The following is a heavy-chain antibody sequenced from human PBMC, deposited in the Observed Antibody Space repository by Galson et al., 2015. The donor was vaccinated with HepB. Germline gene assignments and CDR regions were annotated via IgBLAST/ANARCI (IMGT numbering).Heavy chain of an antibody. J-gene: IGHJ5*02. V-gene: IGHV6-1*01. CDR1: GDSVSSNSSL. CDR3: ARGDCSGNSCYWDWFDP. Sequence: CAISGDSVSSNSSLWNWIRQSPSRGLEWLGRTFYRSKWYNEYAVSVKSRITITPDTSKNQFSLQLNSAIPEDTAVYYCARGDCSGNSCYWDWFDPWGQGTLVTVSS. D-gene: IGHD2-15*01. CDR2: TFYRSKWYN.